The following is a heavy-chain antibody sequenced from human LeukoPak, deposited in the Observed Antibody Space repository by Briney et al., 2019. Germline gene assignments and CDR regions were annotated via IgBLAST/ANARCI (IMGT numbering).Heavy chain of an antibody. D-gene: IGHD1-14*01. J-gene: IGHJ4*02. CDR2: IIPIFGTA. Sequence: SVTVSCKASGGTFISYAISWVRQAPGQGLEWMGGIIPIFGTANYAQKFQGRVTITADESTSTAYMELSSLRSDDTALYYCARDIRGDHGLDYWGQGTLVTVSS. V-gene: IGHV1-69*13. CDR1: GGTFISYA. CDR3: ARDIRGDHGLDY.